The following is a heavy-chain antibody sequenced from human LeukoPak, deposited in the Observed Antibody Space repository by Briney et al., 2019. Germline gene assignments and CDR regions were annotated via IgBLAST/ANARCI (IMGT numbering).Heavy chain of an antibody. J-gene: IGHJ4*02. CDR3: ASCIAAAGAFDY. V-gene: IGHV5-51*01. D-gene: IGHD6-13*01. Sequence: GESLKISCKGSGYSFTSYWIGWARQMPGKGLEWMGIIYPGDSDTRYSPSFRGQVTISADKSISTAYLQWSSLKASDTAMYYSASCIAAAGAFDYWGQGTLVTVSS. CDR1: GYSFTSYW. CDR2: IYPGDSDT.